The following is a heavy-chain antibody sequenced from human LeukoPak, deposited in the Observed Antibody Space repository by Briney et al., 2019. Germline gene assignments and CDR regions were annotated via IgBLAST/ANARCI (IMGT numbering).Heavy chain of an antibody. CDR2: IKQAGSEN. CDR1: GFIFSSYW. D-gene: IGHD3-16*01. J-gene: IGHJ4*02. CDR3: ARIRGDHYFDY. V-gene: IGHV3-7*01. Sequence: PGGSLRLSCAASGFIFSSYWMTWVRQAPGKGLEWVANIKQAGSENSYVDSVKGRFTISRDNAKNSLYLQINSLRAEDTAVYYCARIRGDHYFDYWGQETLVSVSS.